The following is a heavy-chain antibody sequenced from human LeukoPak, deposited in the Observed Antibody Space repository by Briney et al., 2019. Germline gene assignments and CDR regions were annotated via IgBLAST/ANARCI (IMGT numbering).Heavy chain of an antibody. CDR3: ARAHYYDSSGSSVDY. CDR2: INHSGST. Sequence: SETLSLTCAVYGGSFSGYYWSWIRQPPGKGLEWIGEINHSGSTNYNPSLKSRVTISVDTSKNQFSLKLSSVTAADTAVYYCARAHYYDSSGSSVDYWGQGTLVTVSS. CDR1: GGSFSGYY. V-gene: IGHV4-34*01. J-gene: IGHJ4*02. D-gene: IGHD3-22*01.